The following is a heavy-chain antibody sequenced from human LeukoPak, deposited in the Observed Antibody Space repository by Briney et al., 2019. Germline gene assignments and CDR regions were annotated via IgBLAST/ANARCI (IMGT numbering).Heavy chain of an antibody. CDR2: IIPIFGTA. CDR3: ARAHTGYSSSWYGGY. Sequence: GASVKVSCKASGGTFSSYAISWVRQAPGQGLEWMGGIIPIFGTANYAQKFQGRVTITADESTSTAYMERSSLRSEDTAVYYCARAHTGYSSSWYGGYWGQGTLVTVSS. CDR1: GGTFSSYA. J-gene: IGHJ4*02. V-gene: IGHV1-69*13. D-gene: IGHD6-13*01.